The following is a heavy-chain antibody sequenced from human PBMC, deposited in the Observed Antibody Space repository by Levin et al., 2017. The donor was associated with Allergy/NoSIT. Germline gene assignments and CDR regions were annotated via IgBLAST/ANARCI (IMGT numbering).Heavy chain of an antibody. D-gene: IGHD5-24*01. CDR1: GFTFSSYE. J-gene: IGHJ6*02. Sequence: GGSLRLSCAASGFTFSSYEMNWVRQAPGKGLEWVSYISSSGSTIYYADSVKGRFTISRDNAKNSLYLQMNSLRAEDTAVYYCARDVWLQSPGYYYYGMDVWGQGTTVTVSS. CDR2: ISSSGSTI. CDR3: ARDVWLQSPGYYYYGMDV. V-gene: IGHV3-48*03.